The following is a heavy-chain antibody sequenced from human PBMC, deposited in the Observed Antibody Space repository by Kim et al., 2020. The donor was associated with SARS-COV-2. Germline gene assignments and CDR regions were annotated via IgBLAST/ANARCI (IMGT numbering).Heavy chain of an antibody. V-gene: IGHV3-49*04. Sequence: GGSLRLSCTVSGFTFGDYAVSWVRQSPGKXXEWVGFIRSKAYGGTTEYAASVXGRLTISRDDSKSIAYLQVNSXKTXXTXXXYXVXGRIXGDYWGQGTLV. CDR2: IRSKAYGGTT. CDR1: GFTFGDYA. J-gene: IGHJ4*01. D-gene: IGHD3-10*01. CDR3: VXGRIXGDY.